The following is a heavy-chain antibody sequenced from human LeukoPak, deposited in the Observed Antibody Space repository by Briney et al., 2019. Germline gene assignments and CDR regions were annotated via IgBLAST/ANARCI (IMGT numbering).Heavy chain of an antibody. CDR2: IYYSGST. Sequence: SETLSLTCTVSGGSISSGDYYWSWIRQPPGKGLEWIGYIYYSGSTSYNPSLKSRVTISVDTSKNQFSLKLSSVTAADTAVYYCARQASYRRDYFDYWGQGTLVTVSS. V-gene: IGHV4-61*08. CDR1: GGSISSGDYY. CDR3: ARQASYRRDYFDY. D-gene: IGHD2-21*01. J-gene: IGHJ4*02.